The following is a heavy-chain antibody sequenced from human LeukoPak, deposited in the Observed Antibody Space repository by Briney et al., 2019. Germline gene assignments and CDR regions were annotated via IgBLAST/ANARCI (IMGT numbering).Heavy chain of an antibody. D-gene: IGHD1-26*01. J-gene: IGHJ5*02. V-gene: IGHV3-30*18. Sequence: GRSLTLSCAASGFTFSSYGMLWARHAPGKGLEWVAVISYDGSNKYYADSVKGRFTISRDNSKNTLYLQMNSLRAEDTAVYYCAKLVGATDLWGQGTLVTVSS. CDR2: ISYDGSNK. CDR1: GFTFSSYG. CDR3: AKLVGATDL.